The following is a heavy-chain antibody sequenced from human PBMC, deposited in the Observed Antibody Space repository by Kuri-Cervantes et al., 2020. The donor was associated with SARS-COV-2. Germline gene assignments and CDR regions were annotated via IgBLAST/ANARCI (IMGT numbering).Heavy chain of an antibody. CDR3: ARVPLGAYYDSSGYYSDYYYGMDV. V-gene: IGHV3-7*05. J-gene: IGHJ6*02. Sequence: GESLKISCAASGFTFSSYWMSWVRQAPGKGLEWVANIKQDGSEKYYVDSVKGRFTISRDNAKNSLYLQMNSLRAEDTAVYYCARVPLGAYYDSSGYYSDYYYGMDVWGQGTTVTVSS. CDR1: GFTFSSYW. CDR2: IKQDGSEK. D-gene: IGHD3-22*01.